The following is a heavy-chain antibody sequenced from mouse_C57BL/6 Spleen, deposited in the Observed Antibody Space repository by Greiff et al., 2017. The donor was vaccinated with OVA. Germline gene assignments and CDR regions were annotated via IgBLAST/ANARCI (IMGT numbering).Heavy chain of an antibody. J-gene: IGHJ1*03. CDR1: GYTFTSYW. Sequence: VQLQESGAELVRPGSSVKLSCKASGYTFTSYWMHWVKQRPIQGLEWIGNIDPSDSETHYNQKFKDKATLTVDKSSSTAYMQLSSLTSEDSAVYYCARSGIYGTHLDFDVWGTGTTVTVSS. CDR2: IDPSDSET. V-gene: IGHV1-52*01. CDR3: ARSGIYGTHLDFDV. D-gene: IGHD2-1*01.